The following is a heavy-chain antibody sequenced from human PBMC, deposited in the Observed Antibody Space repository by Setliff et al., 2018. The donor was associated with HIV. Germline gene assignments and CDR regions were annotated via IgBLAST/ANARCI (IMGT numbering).Heavy chain of an antibody. J-gene: IGHJ3*02. V-gene: IGHV1-8*01. CDR1: GYTFTSYN. D-gene: IGHD3-9*01. Sequence: ASVKVSCKASGYTFTSYNINWVRKATGQGLEWMGWMNPNSGNTGYAQKFQGRVTMTEDTSPDTAYMALSSLRSEDTAMYYCATSSFYDILTAPTPGVFDIWGQGTMVTVSS. CDR3: ATSSFYDILTAPTPGVFDI. CDR2: MNPNSGNT.